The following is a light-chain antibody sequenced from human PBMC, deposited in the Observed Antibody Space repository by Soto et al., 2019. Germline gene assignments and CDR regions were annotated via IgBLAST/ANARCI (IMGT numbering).Light chain of an antibody. V-gene: IGKV2-24*01. Sequence: DIVLTQTPLSSPVTLGQPASISCRSSQNLVHSDGNTYLSWVQQRPGQPPRLLIYQISNRFSGVPDRFTGSGAGTDFTLTISRVGPEDVGIYSCVQFSHFPRTFGQGTTVEIK. CDR2: QIS. CDR1: QNLVHSDGNTY. CDR3: VQFSHFPRT. J-gene: IGKJ1*01.